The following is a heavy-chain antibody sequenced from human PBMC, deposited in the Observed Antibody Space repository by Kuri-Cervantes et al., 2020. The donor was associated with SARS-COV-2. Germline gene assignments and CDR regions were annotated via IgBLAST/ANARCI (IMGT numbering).Heavy chain of an antibody. V-gene: IGHV3-23*01. D-gene: IGHD1-26*01. Sequence: GESLKISCAASGFTFSSCAMSWVRQAPGKGLEWVSAISGSGGSTYYADSVKGRFTISRDNSKNTLYLQMNSLRAEDTAVYYCARDQSGSYYFGYFDYWGQGTLVTVSS. J-gene: IGHJ4*02. CDR3: ARDQSGSYYFGYFDY. CDR1: GFTFSSCA. CDR2: ISGSGGST.